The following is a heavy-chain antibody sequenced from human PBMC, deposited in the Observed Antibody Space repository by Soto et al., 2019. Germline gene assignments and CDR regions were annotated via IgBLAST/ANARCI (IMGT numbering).Heavy chain of an antibody. CDR3: AKVSYRSGWYPIDY. Sequence: GSLRLSCAASGFTFSSYGMHWVRQAPGKGLEWVAVISYDGSNKYYADSVKGRFTISRDNSKNTLYLQMNSLRAEDTAVYYCAKVSYRSGWYPIDYWGQGTLVTVSS. V-gene: IGHV3-30*18. CDR1: GFTFSSYG. J-gene: IGHJ4*02. D-gene: IGHD6-19*01. CDR2: ISYDGSNK.